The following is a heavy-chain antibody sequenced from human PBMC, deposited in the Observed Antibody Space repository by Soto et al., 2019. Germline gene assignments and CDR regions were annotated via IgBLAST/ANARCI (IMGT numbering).Heavy chain of an antibody. V-gene: IGHV4-30-2*05. CDR3: AGGITMFGVAQGNDY. CDR1: GGSIISGGYS. Sequence: SETLSLTCAVSGGSIISGGYSWSLIRQPPGKGLEWIGYISYSGSTYYNPSLKSRVTISVDTSKNQFSLKLSSVTAADTAVYYCAGGITMFGVAQGNDYWGQGTLVTVSS. CDR2: ISYSGST. D-gene: IGHD3-3*01. J-gene: IGHJ4*02.